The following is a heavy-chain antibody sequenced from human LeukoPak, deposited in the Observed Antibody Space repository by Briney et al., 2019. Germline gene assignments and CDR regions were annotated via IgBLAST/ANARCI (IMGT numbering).Heavy chain of an antibody. CDR3: ARDKIVGATVLDY. Sequence: GGSLRLSCAASGFILSSYWMSWVRQAPGKGLEWVANIKQDESEKYYVDSVKGRFTISRDNAKNSLFLQMNSLRAEDTAVYYCARDKIVGATVLDYWGQGSLVTVSS. V-gene: IGHV3-7*01. D-gene: IGHD1-26*01. CDR2: IKQDESEK. CDR1: GFILSSYW. J-gene: IGHJ4*02.